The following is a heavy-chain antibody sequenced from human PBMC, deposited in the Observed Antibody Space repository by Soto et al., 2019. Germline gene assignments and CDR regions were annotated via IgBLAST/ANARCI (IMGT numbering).Heavy chain of an antibody. J-gene: IGHJ4*02. D-gene: IGHD3-22*01. V-gene: IGHV1-18*01. CDR2: INVYNGNT. Sequence: QVQVVQSGAAVRKPGASVKVSCKASDYTFTSFGISWVRQAPGQGLEWMGWINVYNGNTDYAQRIQGRDTMTLDPSTSTAYMELRGLRYDDTAMYYCASGYYGSSVYSPGIGWGQGTLVTVSS. CDR3: ASGYYGSSVYSPGIG. CDR1: DYTFTSFG.